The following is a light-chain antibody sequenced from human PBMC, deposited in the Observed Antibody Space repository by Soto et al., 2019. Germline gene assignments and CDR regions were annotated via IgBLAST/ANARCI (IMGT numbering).Light chain of an antibody. CDR2: DVS. J-gene: IGLJ1*01. Sequence: QSALTQPASVSGSPGQSITISCTGTSRDVGGYHYVSWYQQHPGKAPKLMIYDVSNRPSGVSNRFSGSKSGNTASLTNSGLQAEYEADYYCSSYTSSSPYVFGAGTKLTFL. V-gene: IGLV2-14*01. CDR3: SSYTSSSPYV. CDR1: SRDVGGYHY.